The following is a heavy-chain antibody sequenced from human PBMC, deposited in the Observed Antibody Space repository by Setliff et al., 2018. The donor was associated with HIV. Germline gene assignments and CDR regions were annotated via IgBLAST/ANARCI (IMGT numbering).Heavy chain of an antibody. CDR3: ATKVYCTNGVCLDAFDL. D-gene: IGHD2-8*01. J-gene: IGHJ3*01. CDR2: INPNSGGT. Sequence: ASVKVSCKASGYTFTGYFIHWVRQAPGQGLEWMGRINPNSGGTNYAQKFQGRVTMTRDTSISTAYMELSRLKSDDTAVYYCATKVYCTNGVCLDAFDLWGQGTMVTVSS. CDR1: GYTFTGYF. V-gene: IGHV1-2*06.